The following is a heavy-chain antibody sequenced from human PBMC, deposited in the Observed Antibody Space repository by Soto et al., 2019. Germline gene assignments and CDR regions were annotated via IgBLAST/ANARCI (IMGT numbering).Heavy chain of an antibody. CDR1: GYTFTSYG. V-gene: IGHV1-18*01. J-gene: IGHJ6*02. CDR3: ARHNYYDSSGYYYYYYGMDV. CDR2: ISAYNGNT. D-gene: IGHD3-22*01. Sequence: QVQLVQSGAEVKKPGASVKVSCKASGYTFTSYGISWVRQAPGQGLEWMGWISAYNGNTNYAQKLQGRVTMTTDTSTSTAYMELRSLRSDDTAVYYCARHNYYDSSGYYYYYYGMDVWGQGTTVTVSS.